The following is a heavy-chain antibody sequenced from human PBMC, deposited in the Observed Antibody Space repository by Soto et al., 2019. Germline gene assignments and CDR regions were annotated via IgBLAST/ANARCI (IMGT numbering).Heavy chain of an antibody. J-gene: IGHJ6*02. CDR3: ARCPGVVPALDV. D-gene: IGHD2-2*01. CDR2: INPSGGST. V-gene: IGHV1-46*01. Sequence: QVQLVQSGAEVKKPGASVKVSCKASGYTFTSYYMHWVRQVPGQGLEWMGIINPSGGSTSYAQKFQGRVTMTRDTSTSTVYMELSSLRSEDTAVYYCARCPGVVPALDVWGQGTTVTVSS. CDR1: GYTFTSYY.